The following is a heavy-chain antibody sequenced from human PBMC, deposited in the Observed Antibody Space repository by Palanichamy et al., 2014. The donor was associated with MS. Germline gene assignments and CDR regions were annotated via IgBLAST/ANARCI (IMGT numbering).Heavy chain of an antibody. V-gene: IGHV3-49*03. Sequence: EVRLEESGGDLAAPGRSLRLSCTTSGFIFGDYAISWFRQAPGKGLEWVGYIRSEAFGGTSKFAASVTGRFTMSRDDSKGVAYLLLNSLKTEDTGMYYCCRDWRRGGARFDFWGPGTLVSVSS. D-gene: IGHD3-16*01. CDR2: IRSEAFGGTS. CDR3: CRDWRRGGARFDF. J-gene: IGHJ4*02. CDR1: GFIFGDYA.